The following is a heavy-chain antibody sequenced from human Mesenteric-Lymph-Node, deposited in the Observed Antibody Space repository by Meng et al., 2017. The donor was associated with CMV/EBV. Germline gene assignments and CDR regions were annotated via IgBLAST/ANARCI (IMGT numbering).Heavy chain of an antibody. CDR3: ARDLRTITMVRELDY. Sequence: GGSLRLSCAASGFTFRSYGMHWVRQAPGKGLEWVAFTRYDGSNKYYADSVKGRFTISRDNSKNTLYLQMNSLRAEDTAVYYCARDLRTITMVRELDYWGQGTLVTVSS. J-gene: IGHJ4*02. D-gene: IGHD3-10*01. V-gene: IGHV3-30*02. CDR2: TRYDGSNK. CDR1: GFTFRSYG.